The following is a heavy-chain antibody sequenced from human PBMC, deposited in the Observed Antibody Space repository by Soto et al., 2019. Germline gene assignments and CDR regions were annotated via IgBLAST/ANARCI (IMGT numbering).Heavy chain of an antibody. J-gene: IGHJ6*02. V-gene: IGHV1-69*12. CDR3: ALHYGSGNNYYYYGMDV. Sequence: QVQLVQSGAEVKKPGSSVKVSCKASGGTFSSYAISWVRQAPGQGLEWMGGIIPIFGTADYAQKFQGRVTITADXSXSTXYMELSSLRSEDTAVYYCALHYGSGNNYYYYGMDVWGQGTTVTVSS. D-gene: IGHD3-10*01. CDR2: IIPIFGTA. CDR1: GGTFSSYA.